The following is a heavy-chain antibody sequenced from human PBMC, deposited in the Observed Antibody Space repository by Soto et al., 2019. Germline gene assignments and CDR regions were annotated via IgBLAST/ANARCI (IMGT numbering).Heavy chain of an antibody. CDR2: ISAYNGNT. CDR3: ARDQLGSSTFYFQH. V-gene: IGHV1-18*01. CDR1: GYTFTNYG. Sequence: ASVKVSCKASGYTFTNYGISWVRQAPGQGLEWMGWISAYNGNTNYAQKLQGRVTMTTDTSTSTAYMELRSLRSDDTAVYYCARDQLGSSTFYFQHWGQGTLVTVSS. D-gene: IGHD6-6*01. J-gene: IGHJ1*01.